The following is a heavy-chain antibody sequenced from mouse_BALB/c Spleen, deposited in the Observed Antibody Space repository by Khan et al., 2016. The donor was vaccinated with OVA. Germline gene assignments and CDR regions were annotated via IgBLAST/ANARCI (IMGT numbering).Heavy chain of an antibody. J-gene: IGHJ3*01. Sequence: EVELVESGGDVVKPGGSLKPSCAASGFTFSTYGMPWVRQTPAKRLEWVAIVSTGGHYTYYPDTVKGQFTISRDNAKDTLYLQMSSLKSEDTAMFYCARLAYFYGGKGFAYWGQGTLVTVSA. CDR1: GFTFSTYG. D-gene: IGHD1-1*01. CDR3: ARLAYFYGGKGFAY. CDR2: VSTGGHYT. V-gene: IGHV5-6*01.